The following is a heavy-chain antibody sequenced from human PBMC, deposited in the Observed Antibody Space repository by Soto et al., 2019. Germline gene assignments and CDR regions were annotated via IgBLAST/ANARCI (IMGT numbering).Heavy chain of an antibody. CDR2: MNPNNGNT. V-gene: IGHV1-8*01. CDR1: GYTFTSYE. D-gene: IGHD2-2*01. J-gene: IGHJ4*02. Sequence: QVQLVQSGAEVKKPGPSVKVSCKASGYTFTSYEINWVRQATGQGLEWIGWMNPNNGNTGYAQKFQGRVTMTRNTSTSTAYMELSSMRSEDTAVYYCARGPHPYFNADWGQGTLVTVSS. CDR3: ARGPHPYFNAD.